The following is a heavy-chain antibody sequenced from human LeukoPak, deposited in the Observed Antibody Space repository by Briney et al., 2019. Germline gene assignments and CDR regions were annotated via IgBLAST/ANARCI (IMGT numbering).Heavy chain of an antibody. D-gene: IGHD6-13*01. CDR3: AKDEIFGSSWTFDY. CDR1: GFTFSSYG. Sequence: GGSLRLSCAASGFTFSSYGMHWVRQAPGKGLEWVAFIRNDGTTKYYADSVKGRLTSSRDNSKNTLYLQMNSLRAKDTAVYYCAKDEIFGSSWTFDYWGQGTLVTVSS. V-gene: IGHV3-30*02. J-gene: IGHJ4*02. CDR2: IRNDGTTK.